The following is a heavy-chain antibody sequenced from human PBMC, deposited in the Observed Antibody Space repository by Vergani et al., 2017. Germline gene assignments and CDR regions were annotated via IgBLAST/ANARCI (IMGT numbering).Heavy chain of an antibody. CDR1: GGSFTSYH. D-gene: IGHD4-11*01. CDR3: ARVNTETNGHLYYYYYMDV. Sequence: QVQLQQWGGGLLKPSETLSLTCVVNGGSFTSYHWTWIRQSPGEGLEWVGDIDRTGRPDYNPSRKSRLTMSVDKSRNQFSLTLNSVTATDTAIYFCARVNTETNGHLYYYYYMDVWGQGTAVTVS. CDR2: IDRTGRP. J-gene: IGHJ6*03. V-gene: IGHV4-34*01.